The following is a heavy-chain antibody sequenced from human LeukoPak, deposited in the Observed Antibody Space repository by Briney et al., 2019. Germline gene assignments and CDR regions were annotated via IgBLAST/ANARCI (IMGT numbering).Heavy chain of an antibody. CDR1: GFTVSSNY. CDR3: AKGKWELLGGMDV. V-gene: IGHV3-66*01. D-gene: IGHD1-26*01. CDR2: IYSGGST. J-gene: IGHJ6*02. Sequence: PGGSLRLSCAASGFTVSSNYMSWVRQAPGKGLEWVSVIYSGGSTYYTDSVKGRFTISRDNSKNTLYLQMNSLRAEDTAVYYCAKGKWELLGGMDVWGQGTTVTVSS.